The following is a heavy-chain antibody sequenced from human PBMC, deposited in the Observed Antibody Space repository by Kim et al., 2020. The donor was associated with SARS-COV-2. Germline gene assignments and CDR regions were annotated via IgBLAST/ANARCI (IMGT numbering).Heavy chain of an antibody. CDR3: AHAQQWLALWYFDY. D-gene: IGHD6-19*01. J-gene: IGHJ4*02. Sequence: STSLKSRLTITKDTSKNQLVLTMTNMDPVDTATYYCAHAQQWLALWYFDYWGQGTLVTVSS. V-gene: IGHV2-5*01.